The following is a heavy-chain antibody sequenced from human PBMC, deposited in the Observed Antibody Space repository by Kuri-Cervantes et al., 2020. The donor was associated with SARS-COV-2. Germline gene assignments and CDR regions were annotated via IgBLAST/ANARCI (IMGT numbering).Heavy chain of an antibody. V-gene: IGHV3-48*02. CDR1: GFTFSDYN. D-gene: IGHD1-26*01. CDR2: ISNGASTR. J-gene: IGHJ4*02. CDR3: ARDSGSHPH. Sequence: GESLKISCAASGFTFSDYNMNWVRQAPGKGLEWIAHISNGASTRFYADSVKGRFIISRDNARNVVYLQMNSLRDEDTAVYDCARDSGSHPHWGQGTLVTVSS.